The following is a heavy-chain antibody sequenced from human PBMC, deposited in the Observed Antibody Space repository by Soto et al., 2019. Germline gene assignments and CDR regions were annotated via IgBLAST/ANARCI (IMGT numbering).Heavy chain of an antibody. CDR3: ARALIAAAGTNYYYYGMDV. D-gene: IGHD6-13*01. CDR2: ISSSSSYI. V-gene: IGHV3-21*01. J-gene: IGHJ6*02. Sequence: GGSLRLSCAASGFTFSSYSMNWVRQAPGKGLEWVSSISSSSSYIYYADSVKGRFTISRDNAKNSLYLQMNSLRAEDTAVYYCARALIAAAGTNYYYYGMDVWGQGTTVTVSS. CDR1: GFTFSSYS.